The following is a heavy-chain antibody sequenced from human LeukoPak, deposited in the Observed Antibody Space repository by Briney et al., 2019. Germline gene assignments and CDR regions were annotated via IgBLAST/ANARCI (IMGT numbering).Heavy chain of an antibody. CDR3: ARGEWGSGSSPFDY. D-gene: IGHD3-16*01. CDR1: GYTFTSYA. CDR2: ISAGNGNT. J-gene: IGHJ4*02. V-gene: IGHV1-3*01. Sequence: GASVKVSCKASGYTFTSYAMHWVRQAPGQRLEWMGWISAGNGNTKYSQKFQGRVTMTRNTSISTAYMELSSLRSEDTAVYYCARGEWGSGSSPFDYWGQGTLVTVSS.